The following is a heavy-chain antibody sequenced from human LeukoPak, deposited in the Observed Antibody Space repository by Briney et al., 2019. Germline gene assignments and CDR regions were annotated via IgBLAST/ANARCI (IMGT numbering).Heavy chain of an antibody. V-gene: IGHV4-30-4*08. CDR3: ARVKHVATFCDY. D-gene: IGHD5-12*01. CDR1: GDSISSGSYY. J-gene: IGHJ4*02. CDR2: IYYSGST. Sequence: PSQTLSLTCTVSGDSISSGSYYWNWIRQHPGKGLEWIGYIYYSGSTYYNPSLKSRVTISVDTSKNQFSLKLSSVTAADTAVYYCARVKHVATFCDYWGQGTLVTVSS.